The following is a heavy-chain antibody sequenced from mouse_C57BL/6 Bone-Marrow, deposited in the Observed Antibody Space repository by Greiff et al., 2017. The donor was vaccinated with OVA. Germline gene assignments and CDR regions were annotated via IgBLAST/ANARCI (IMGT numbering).Heavy chain of an antibody. CDR2: IDPETGGT. D-gene: IGHD1-1*01. V-gene: IGHV1-15*01. CDR1: GYTFTDYE. Sequence: VQLQQSGAELVRPGASVTLSCKASGYTFTDYEMHWVKQTPVHGLEWIGAIDPETGGTAYNQKFKGTAILTADKSSSTAYMELRSLTSEDSAVYYCTRATVVDLDNWGKGTTLTVSS. CDR3: TRATVVDLDN. J-gene: IGHJ2*01.